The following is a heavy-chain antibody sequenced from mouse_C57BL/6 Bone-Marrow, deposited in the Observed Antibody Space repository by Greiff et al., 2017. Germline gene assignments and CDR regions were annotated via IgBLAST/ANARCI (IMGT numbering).Heavy chain of an antibody. Sequence: EVQLQQSGPELVKPGASVKISCKASGYTFTDYYMNWVKQSHGKSLEWIGDINPNNGGTSYNQKFKGKATLTVDKSSSTAYMGLRSLPSEDSAVYYCARDYYGSGPFAYWGQGTLVTVSA. CDR1: GYTFTDYY. D-gene: IGHD1-1*01. CDR3: ARDYYGSGPFAY. J-gene: IGHJ3*01. V-gene: IGHV1-26*01. CDR2: INPNNGGT.